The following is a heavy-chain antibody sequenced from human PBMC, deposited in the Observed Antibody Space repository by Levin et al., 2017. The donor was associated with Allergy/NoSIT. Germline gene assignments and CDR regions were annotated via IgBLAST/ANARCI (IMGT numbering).Heavy chain of an antibody. CDR3: ARALIVGATSGGDY. Sequence: GGSLRLSCAASGFTFSSYWMHWVRQAPGKGLVWVSRINTDGSTTNYADSVKGRFTISRDNAKNTLYLQMNSLGAEDTAVYYCARALIVGATSGGDYWGQGTLVTVSS. CDR1: GFTFSSYW. CDR2: INTDGSTT. D-gene: IGHD1-26*01. J-gene: IGHJ4*02. V-gene: IGHV3-74*01.